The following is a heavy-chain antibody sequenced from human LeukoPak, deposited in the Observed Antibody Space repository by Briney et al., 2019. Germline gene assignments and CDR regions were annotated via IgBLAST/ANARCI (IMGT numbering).Heavy chain of an antibody. Sequence: SETLSLTCAVSGGSISSTNWWSWVRQPPGKGLEWIGEIYHSGSTNYNPSLKSRVTMSVDKSKNHFSLKLSSVTAADTAVYYCARGITMVRGVIISRPFDYWGQGTLVTVSS. V-gene: IGHV4-4*02. CDR3: ARGITMVRGVIISRPFDY. CDR2: IYHSGST. CDR1: GGSISSTNW. D-gene: IGHD3-10*01. J-gene: IGHJ4*02.